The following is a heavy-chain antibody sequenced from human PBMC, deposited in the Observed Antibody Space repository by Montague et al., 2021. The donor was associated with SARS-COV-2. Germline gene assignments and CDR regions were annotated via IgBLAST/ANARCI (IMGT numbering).Heavy chain of an antibody. Sequence: ETLSLTCSVSGNSLSNSRYLWGWIRQPPRKGLEWIGSFYFGGKFXYNSSLESRVTISVDTSKNQFSLQLSSVTASDTAVYYCARHSGGSEVAGLDYWGQGILVTVSS. J-gene: IGHJ4*02. CDR3: ARHSGGSEVAGLDY. CDR2: FYFGGKF. V-gene: IGHV4-39*01. CDR1: GNSLSNSRYL. D-gene: IGHD6-19*01.